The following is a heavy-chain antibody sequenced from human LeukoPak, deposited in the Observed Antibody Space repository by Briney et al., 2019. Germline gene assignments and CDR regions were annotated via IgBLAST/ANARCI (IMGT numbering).Heavy chain of an antibody. J-gene: IGHJ6*03. D-gene: IGHD1-26*01. Sequence: GGSLRLSCAASGFTFSSYWMSWVRQAPGKGLEWVANIKQDGSEKYYVDSVKGRFTISRDNAKNSLYLQMNSLRAEDTAVYYCARELVGATTWEKDYYYYMDVWGKGTTVTVSS. CDR1: GFTFSSYW. V-gene: IGHV3-7*01. CDR3: ARELVGATTWEKDYYYYMDV. CDR2: IKQDGSEK.